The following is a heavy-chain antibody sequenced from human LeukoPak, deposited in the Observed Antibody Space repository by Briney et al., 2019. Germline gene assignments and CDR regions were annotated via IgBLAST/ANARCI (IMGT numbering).Heavy chain of an antibody. CDR2: VNPNSGKT. CDR3: ARLNYDLHNAYDF. V-gene: IGHV1-8*01. D-gene: IGHD3-3*01. J-gene: IGHJ3*01. CDR1: GYTFDTYD. Sequence: ASVKVFCKASGYTFDTYDINWVRQATGQGLEWVGYVNPNSGKTGYAVRFQGRVTITRNTSISTSYLEVTSLRSEDTAVYYCARLNYDLHNAYDFWGQGTMVTVSS.